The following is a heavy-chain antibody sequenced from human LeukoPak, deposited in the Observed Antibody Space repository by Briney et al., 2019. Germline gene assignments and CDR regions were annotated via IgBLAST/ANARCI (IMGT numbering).Heavy chain of an antibody. J-gene: IGHJ5*02. CDR3: ARGWAAGFPGDEWFDP. D-gene: IGHD6-13*01. CDR2: IYYSGST. CDR1: GGSISSGDYY. V-gene: IGHV4-30-4*01. Sequence: SETLSLTCTVSGGSISSGDYYWSWIRQPPGKGLEWIGYIYYSGSTYYNPSLKSRVTISVDTSKNQFSLKLSSVTAADTAVYYCARGWAAGFPGDEWFDPWGQGTLVTVSS.